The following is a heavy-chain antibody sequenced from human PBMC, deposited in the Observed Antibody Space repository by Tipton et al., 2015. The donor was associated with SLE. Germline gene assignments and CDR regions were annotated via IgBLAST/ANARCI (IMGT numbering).Heavy chain of an antibody. CDR2: IHFSGST. Sequence: TLSLTCTVSGGSISPFYWSWIRRPPGKGLEWIGHIHFSGSTDYNPSLKSRVTISVDMSKNQLSLRLSSVTAADTAEYYCARGTIEAAGAYGDTREFDYWGQGILVTVSS. V-gene: IGHV4-59*08. J-gene: IGHJ4*02. D-gene: IGHD6-13*01. CDR3: ARGTIEAAGAYGDTREFDY. CDR1: GGSISPFY.